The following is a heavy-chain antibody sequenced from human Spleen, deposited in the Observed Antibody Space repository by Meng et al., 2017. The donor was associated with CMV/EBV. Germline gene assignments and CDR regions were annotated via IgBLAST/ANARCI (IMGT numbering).Heavy chain of an antibody. Sequence: GESLKISCAASGFTFSYYEMNWVRQAPGKGLEWVSYISSSGNNIYYADSVKGRFTISRDNAKKSLYLQMNSLRAEDTAAYYCARTVGIFGVVNYFDYWGQGTLVTVSS. CDR2: ISSSGNNI. V-gene: IGHV3-48*03. CDR1: GFTFSYYE. J-gene: IGHJ4*02. CDR3: ARTVGIFGVVNYFDY. D-gene: IGHD3-3*01.